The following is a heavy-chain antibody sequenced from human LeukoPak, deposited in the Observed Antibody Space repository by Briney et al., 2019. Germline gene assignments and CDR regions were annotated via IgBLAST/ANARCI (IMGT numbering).Heavy chain of an antibody. J-gene: IGHJ6*02. Sequence: SETLSLTCAVSGGSISSYYRSWIRQPPGRGLEWIGYIYYSGGTNYNPSLTSRVTISVDTSKNQFSLKLSSVTAADTAVYYCARAGIAAAGQPNYYYYYGMDVWGQGTTVTVSS. CDR3: ARAGIAAAGQPNYYYYYGMDV. V-gene: IGHV4-59*01. CDR2: IYYSGGT. D-gene: IGHD6-13*01. CDR1: GGSISSYY.